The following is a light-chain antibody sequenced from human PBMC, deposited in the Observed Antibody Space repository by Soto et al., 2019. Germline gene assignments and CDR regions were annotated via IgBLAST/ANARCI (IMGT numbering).Light chain of an antibody. Sequence: EIVLTQSPATLSLSPGERATLSYRASQSVSSYLAWYQQKPGQAPRLLIYDASNRATGIPARFSGSGSGTDFTLTISSLEPEDFAVYYCQQRSNWPPMYTFGQGTKLDIK. CDR1: QSVSSY. J-gene: IGKJ2*01. CDR3: QQRSNWPPMYT. CDR2: DAS. V-gene: IGKV3-11*01.